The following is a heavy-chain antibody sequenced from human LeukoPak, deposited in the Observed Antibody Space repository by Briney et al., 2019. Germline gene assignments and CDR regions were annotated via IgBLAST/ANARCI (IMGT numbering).Heavy chain of an antibody. J-gene: IGHJ4*02. CDR2: INPNSGGT. CDR1: GYTFTGYY. CDR3: ARGLTTGVTEYYFDY. D-gene: IGHD4-23*01. V-gene: IGHV1-2*04. Sequence: ASVKVSCKASGYTFTGYYMHWVRQAPGQGLEWMGWINPNSGGTNYAQKFQGWVTMTRDTSISTAYMELSRLRSDDTAVYYCARGLTTGVTEYYFDYWGQGTLVTVSS.